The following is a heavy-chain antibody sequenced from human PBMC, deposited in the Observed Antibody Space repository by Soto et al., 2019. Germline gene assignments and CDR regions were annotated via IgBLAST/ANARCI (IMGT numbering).Heavy chain of an antibody. CDR3: ARSVEWLASFDY. CDR2: MNPNSGNT. V-gene: IGHV1-8*01. D-gene: IGHD6-19*01. CDR1: GYTFTSYD. Sequence: QVQLVQSGAEVKKPGASVKVSCKASGYTFTSYDINWVRQATGQGLEWMGWMNPNSGNTGYAQKFQGRVTMTRNTSISTVYMELSSLRSEDTAVYYCARSVEWLASFDYWGQGTLVTVSS. J-gene: IGHJ4*02.